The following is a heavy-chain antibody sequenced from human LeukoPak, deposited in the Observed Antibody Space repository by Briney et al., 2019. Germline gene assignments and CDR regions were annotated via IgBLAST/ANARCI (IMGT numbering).Heavy chain of an antibody. V-gene: IGHV3-30*03. CDR3: VSLLLG. J-gene: IGHJ4*02. D-gene: IGHD3-16*01. CDR1: GFTFSSYG. Sequence: GGSLRLSCAASGFTFSSYGMHWVRQAPGKGLEWVAVISYDGSNKYYADSVKGRFTISRDNAKSTLYLQMTSLRAEDTAVYYCVSLLLGWGQGTLVTVSS. CDR2: ISYDGSNK.